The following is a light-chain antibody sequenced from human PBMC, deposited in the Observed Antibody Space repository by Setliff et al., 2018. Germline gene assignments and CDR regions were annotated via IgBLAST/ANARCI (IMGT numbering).Light chain of an antibody. CDR1: SSDVGGYNY. CDR3: SSYTSSSTVV. J-gene: IGLJ1*01. V-gene: IGLV2-14*01. Sequence: QSALTQPASVSGSPGQSITISCTGTSSDVGGYNYVSWYQQHPGKAPKLMIYDVSKRPSGVSNRFSGSKSGNTASLTISGLQAEDEADYYCSSYTSSSTVVFGTGTKVTV. CDR2: DVS.